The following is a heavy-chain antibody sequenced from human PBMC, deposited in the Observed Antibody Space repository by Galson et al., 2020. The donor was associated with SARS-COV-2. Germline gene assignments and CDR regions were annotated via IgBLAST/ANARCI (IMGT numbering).Heavy chain of an antibody. CDR1: GFTFSSYS. J-gene: IGHJ3*02. D-gene: IGHD3-22*01. V-gene: IGHV3-21*01. CDR3: ARYPTQYYYDIAFDI. Sequence: PGGSLRLSCAASGFTFSSYSMNWVRQAPGKGLEWVSSISSSSSYIYYADSVKGRFTISRDNAKNSLYLQMNSLRAEDTAVYYCARYPTQYYYDIAFDIWGQGTMVTVSS. CDR2: ISSSSSYI.